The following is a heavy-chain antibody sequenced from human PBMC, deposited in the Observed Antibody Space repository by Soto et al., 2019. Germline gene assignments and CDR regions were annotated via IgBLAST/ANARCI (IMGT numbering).Heavy chain of an antibody. J-gene: IGHJ6*02. CDR1: GGYIGNDDCY. D-gene: IGHD4-17*01. Sequence: SVTLSLTCTIPGGYIGNDDCYWSWIRQPPGKGLEWIGHIYYNGNTYYNPSLKSRLTMSLDTSQNQFSLHLTSVIAADSASYFCARATTVTSSFFYYGLDVWGQGTTVT. CDR3: ARATTVTSSFFYYGLDV. V-gene: IGHV4-30-4*01. CDR2: IYYNGNT.